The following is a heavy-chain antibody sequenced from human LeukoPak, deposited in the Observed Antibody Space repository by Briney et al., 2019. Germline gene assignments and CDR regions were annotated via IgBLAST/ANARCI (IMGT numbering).Heavy chain of an antibody. V-gene: IGHV1-69*01. Sequence: SVKVSFKASGGTFSSYAISWVRQAPGQGLEWMGGIIPIFGTANYAQKFQGRVTITADESTSTAYMELSSLRSEDTAVYYCARGITVGATTYGAFDIWGQGTMVTVSS. J-gene: IGHJ3*02. CDR1: GGTFSSYA. CDR2: IIPIFGTA. CDR3: ARGITVGATTYGAFDI. D-gene: IGHD1-26*01.